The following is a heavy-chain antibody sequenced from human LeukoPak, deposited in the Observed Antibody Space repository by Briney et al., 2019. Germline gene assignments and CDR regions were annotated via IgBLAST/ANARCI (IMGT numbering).Heavy chain of an antibody. D-gene: IGHD3-22*01. Sequence: GGSLRLSCAASGFTFASYGMSWVRQAPGKGLEWVSFITTNGGRTSYADSVEGRFTISRDNPRHTLYMQMNSLRDEDTAVYYCAIMHGYYDGTGYWVQWGQGTLVTVSS. CDR1: GFTFASYG. J-gene: IGHJ1*01. CDR2: ITTNGGRT. CDR3: AIMHGYYDGTGYWVQ. V-gene: IGHV3-23*01.